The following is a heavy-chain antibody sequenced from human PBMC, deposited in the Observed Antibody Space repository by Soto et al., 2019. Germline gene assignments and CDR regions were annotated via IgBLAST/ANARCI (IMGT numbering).Heavy chain of an antibody. CDR2: IYYSGST. D-gene: IGHD2-2*01. CDR3: ARARYCSSTSCKYNWFDP. Sequence: SETLSLTCTVSGGSISSGGYYWSWIRQHPGKGLEWIGYIYYSGSTYYNPSLKSRVTISVDTSKNQFSLKLSSVTAADTAVYYCARARYCSSTSCKYNWFDPWGQGTLVTVS. J-gene: IGHJ5*02. V-gene: IGHV4-31*03. CDR1: GGSISSGGYY.